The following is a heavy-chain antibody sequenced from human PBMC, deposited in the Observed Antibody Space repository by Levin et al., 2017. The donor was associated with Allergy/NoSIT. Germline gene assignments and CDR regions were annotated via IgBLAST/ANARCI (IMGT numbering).Heavy chain of an antibody. CDR1: GYTFTGYY. V-gene: IGHV1-2*06. CDR3: ARLPDKSLHLGELSLDY. J-gene: IGHJ4*02. Sequence: ASVKVSCKASGYTFTGYYMHWVRQAPGQGLEWMGRINPNSGGTNYAQKFQGRVTMTRDTSISTAYMELSRLRSDDTAVYYCARLPDKSLHLGELSLDYWGQGTLVTVSS. CDR2: INPNSGGT. D-gene: IGHD3-16*02.